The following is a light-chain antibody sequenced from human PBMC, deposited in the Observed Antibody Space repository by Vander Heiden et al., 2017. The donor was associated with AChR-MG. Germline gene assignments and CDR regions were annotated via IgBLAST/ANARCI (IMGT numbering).Light chain of an antibody. J-gene: IGKJ1*01. CDR2: WAS. CDR1: RSVFYSSKNKDY. Sequence: DIVVTQSPESQAVSLGERATIYCKSSRSVFYSSKNKDYLAWYQQKQGQSPKLLFYWASTRESGVPDRFSVSGSGTDFTLTISGLQAEDVATYFCQQDYSTPWTFGQRTMVEIK. CDR3: QQDYSTPWT. V-gene: IGKV4-1*01.